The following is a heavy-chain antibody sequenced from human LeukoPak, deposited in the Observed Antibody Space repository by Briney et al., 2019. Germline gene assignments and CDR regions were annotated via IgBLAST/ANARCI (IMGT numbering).Heavy chain of an antibody. CDR3: ARASRYYDFWSGYRFDY. D-gene: IGHD3-3*01. CDR1: GYTFTSYY. Sequence: ASVKVSCKAPGYTFTSYYMHWVRQAPGQGLEWMGIINPSGGSTSYAQKFQGRVTMTRDTSTSTVYMELSSLRSEDTAVYYCARASRYYDFWSGYRFDYWGQGTLVTVSS. J-gene: IGHJ4*02. CDR2: INPSGGST. V-gene: IGHV1-46*01.